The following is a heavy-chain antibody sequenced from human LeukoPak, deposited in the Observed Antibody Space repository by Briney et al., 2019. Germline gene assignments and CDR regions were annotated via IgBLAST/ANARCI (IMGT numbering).Heavy chain of an antibody. J-gene: IGHJ4*02. V-gene: IGHV3-7*01. CDR3: ARDLGWFHFDS. CDR2: IKEDGSAQ. D-gene: IGHD2-15*01. Sequence: PGGSLRLSCAASGFTFSHYSMNWVRQAPGKGLEWVAHIKEDGSAQNYIDSVKGRFTISRDNAKNSLFLQMNSVRAEDTAMYYCARDLGWFHFDSWGQGTLVTVSS. CDR1: GFTFSHYS.